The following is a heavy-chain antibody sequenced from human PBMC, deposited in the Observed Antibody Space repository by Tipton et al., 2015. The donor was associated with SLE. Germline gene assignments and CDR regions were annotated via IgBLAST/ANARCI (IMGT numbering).Heavy chain of an antibody. CDR3: ARDRGDY. CDR2: INSDGNNI. D-gene: IGHD3-10*01. V-gene: IGHV3-74*01. J-gene: IGHJ4*02. CDR1: GFTFSSYW. Sequence: SLRLSCSASGFTFSSYWMHWVRQAPGKGLVWVSRINSDGNNICYADSVKGRFTISRDNAKNTLYLQMNSLRAADTAVYYCARDRGDYLGQGTLLTVPS.